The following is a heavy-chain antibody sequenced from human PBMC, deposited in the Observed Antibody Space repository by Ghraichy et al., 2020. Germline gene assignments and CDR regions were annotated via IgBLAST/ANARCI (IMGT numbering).Heavy chain of an antibody. V-gene: IGHV3-33*01. CDR2: IWYDGSNQ. D-gene: IGHD6-19*01. CDR3: ARDGVVAGTSYFDY. Sequence: LSLTCAASGFTFSSYGMHWVRQAPGKGLEWVAVIWYDGSNQYYADSVKGRFTISRDNSKNTLDLQMNSLRAEDTAVYYCARDGVVAGTSYFDYWGQGTLVTVSS. J-gene: IGHJ4*02. CDR1: GFTFSSYG.